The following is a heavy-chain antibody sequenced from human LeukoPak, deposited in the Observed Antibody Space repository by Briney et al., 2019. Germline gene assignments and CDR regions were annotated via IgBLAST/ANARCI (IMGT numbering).Heavy chain of an antibody. J-gene: IGHJ6*03. V-gene: IGHV1-8*01. D-gene: IGHD6-19*01. CDR2: MNPNSGNT. CDR1: GYTFTSYD. CDR3: ARGTSGWYQYYYYYMDV. Sequence: ASVKVSCKASGYTFTSYDINWVRQATGQGLEWMRWMNPNSGNTGYAQKFQGRVTMTRNTSISTAYVELSSLRSEDTAVYYCARGTSGWYQYYYYYMDVWGKGTTVTVSS.